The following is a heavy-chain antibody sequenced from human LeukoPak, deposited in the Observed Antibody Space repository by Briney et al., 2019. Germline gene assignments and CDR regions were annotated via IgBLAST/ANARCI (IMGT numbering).Heavy chain of an antibody. CDR1: GGSISGYY. J-gene: IGHJ3*02. CDR3: ASSGWANDAFDI. D-gene: IGHD6-19*01. Sequence: SGTLSLTCTVSGGSISGYYWSWIRQPPEKGLEWIGEINHSGSTNYNPSLKSRVTISVDTSKNQFSLKLSSVTAADTAVYYCASSGWANDAFDIWGQGTMVTVSS. CDR2: INHSGST. V-gene: IGHV4-34*01.